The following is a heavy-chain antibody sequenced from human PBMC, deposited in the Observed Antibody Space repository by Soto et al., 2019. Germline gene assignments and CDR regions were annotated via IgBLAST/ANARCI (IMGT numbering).Heavy chain of an antibody. D-gene: IGHD4-17*01. CDR2: IYYSGSP. J-gene: IGHJ5*02. CDR1: GGSISSSSYY. Sequence: SETLSLTCTVSGGSISSSSYYWGWIRQPPGKGLEWIGSIYYSGSPYYNPSLKSRVTISEDTSKNQFSLKLSSVTAADTAVYYCARHMHPSLPTVTTRNNWFDPWGQGTLVTVSS. CDR3: ARHMHPSLPTVTTRNNWFDP. V-gene: IGHV4-39*01.